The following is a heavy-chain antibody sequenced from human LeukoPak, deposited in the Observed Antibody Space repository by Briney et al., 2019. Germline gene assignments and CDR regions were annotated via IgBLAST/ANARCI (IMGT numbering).Heavy chain of an antibody. J-gene: IGHJ4*02. CDR2: VYHSGST. V-gene: IGHV4-34*01. Sequence: SETLSLTCAVYGGSFSGYYWSWVRQPPGKGLEWIGEVYHSGSTNNNPSLKGRVTISVDKSKNQFSLKVNSVTAPDTAVYYCATKSAVAGTLGIDYWGQGTLVTVSS. D-gene: IGHD6-19*01. CDR1: GGSFSGYY. CDR3: ATKSAVAGTLGIDY.